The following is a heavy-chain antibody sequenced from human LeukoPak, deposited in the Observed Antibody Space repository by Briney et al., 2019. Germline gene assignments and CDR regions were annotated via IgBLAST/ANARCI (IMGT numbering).Heavy chain of an antibody. CDR2: ISYDGSNK. J-gene: IGHJ4*02. Sequence: GGSLRLSCAASGFTFSSYAMHWVRQAPGKGLEWVADISYDGSNKYYADSVKGRFTISRDNSKNTLYLQMNSLRAEDTAVYYCARDQQAIVVVPAALGYWGQGTLVTVSS. CDR3: ARDQQAIVVVPAALGY. V-gene: IGHV3-30-3*01. CDR1: GFTFSSYA. D-gene: IGHD2-2*01.